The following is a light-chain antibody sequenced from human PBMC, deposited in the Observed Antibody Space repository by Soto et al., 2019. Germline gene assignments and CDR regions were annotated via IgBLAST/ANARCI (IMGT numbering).Light chain of an antibody. CDR1: QSLSSW. Sequence: DIPMTQSPSTLSASVGDRVTITCRASQSLSSWLAWYQQKPGKAPQLLIYDASTLERGVPSRFSGTGSGTEFTLTISRLQPDDFATYYCQQYHSSSITFGQGTRLEI. V-gene: IGKV1-5*01. CDR2: DAS. CDR3: QQYHSSSIT. J-gene: IGKJ5*01.